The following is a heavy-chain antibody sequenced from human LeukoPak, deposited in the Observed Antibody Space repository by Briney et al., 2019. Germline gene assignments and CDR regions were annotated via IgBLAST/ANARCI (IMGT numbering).Heavy chain of an antibody. CDR1: GYTFTSYY. CDR2: ISANIGGT. CDR3: ARDGSFDY. J-gene: IGHJ4*02. V-gene: IGHV1-2*02. Sequence: ASVKVSCKASGYTFTSYYMHWVRQAPGQGLEWMGWISANIGGTNYAQKFRGRVTMTKDTSISTAYMELSGLTSDDTAVYYCARDGSFDYWGQGTLVTVSS. D-gene: IGHD5-12*01.